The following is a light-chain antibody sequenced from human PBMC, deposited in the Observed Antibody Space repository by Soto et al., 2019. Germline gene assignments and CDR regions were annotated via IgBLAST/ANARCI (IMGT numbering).Light chain of an antibody. J-gene: IGKJ1*01. Sequence: EIVMTQSPATLSVSPGGIATLTCRASQTVSSNLAWYQQKPGQAPRLLIYGASTRATGFPARFSGSGSGTEFTLTINSLQSEDFAVYYCQQYDNWPRTFGQGTKVDIK. CDR3: QQYDNWPRT. V-gene: IGKV3-15*01. CDR2: GAS. CDR1: QTVSSN.